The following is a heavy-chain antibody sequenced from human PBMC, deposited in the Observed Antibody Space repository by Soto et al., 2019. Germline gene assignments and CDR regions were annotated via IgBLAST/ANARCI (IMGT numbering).Heavy chain of an antibody. D-gene: IGHD6-19*01. Sequence: GASVKVSCKASGYTFSSYAMHWVRQAPGQRLEWMGWINAGNGNTKYSQKFQGRVTITRDTSASTAYMELSSLRSEDTAVYYCARALVAVAGTYYYYGMDVWGQGTTVTVSS. CDR2: INAGNGNT. J-gene: IGHJ6*02. CDR1: GYTFSSYA. CDR3: ARALVAVAGTYYYYGMDV. V-gene: IGHV1-3*01.